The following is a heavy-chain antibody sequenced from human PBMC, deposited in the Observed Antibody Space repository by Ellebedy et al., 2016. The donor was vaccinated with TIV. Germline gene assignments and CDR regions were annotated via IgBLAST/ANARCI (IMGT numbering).Heavy chain of an antibody. CDR2: IYYSGST. CDR3: ARDLTMVRGGQNPTPFDY. J-gene: IGHJ4*02. Sequence: MPSETLSLTCTVSGGSISSYYWSWIRQPPGKGLEWIGYIYYSGSTNYNPSLKSRVTISVDTSKNQFSLKLSSVTAADTAVYYCARDLTMVRGGQNPTPFDYWGQGTLVTVSS. V-gene: IGHV4-59*12. D-gene: IGHD3-10*01. CDR1: GGSISSYY.